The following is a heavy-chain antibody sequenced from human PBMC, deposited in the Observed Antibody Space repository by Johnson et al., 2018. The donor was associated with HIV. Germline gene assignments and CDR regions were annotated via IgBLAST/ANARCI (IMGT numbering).Heavy chain of an antibody. V-gene: IGHV3-13*01. D-gene: IGHD3-9*01. CDR3: ASEIVYDILTGAFDI. Sequence: VQLVESGGGLVQPGGSLRLSCAASGFTFSSYDMHWVRQATGKGLEWVSAIGTAGDTYYPGSVTGRFTISRENAKNSLSLQMNSLRVEDTAVYYCASEIVYDILTGAFDIWGRGTMVTVSS. CDR2: IGTAGDT. J-gene: IGHJ3*02. CDR1: GFTFSSYD.